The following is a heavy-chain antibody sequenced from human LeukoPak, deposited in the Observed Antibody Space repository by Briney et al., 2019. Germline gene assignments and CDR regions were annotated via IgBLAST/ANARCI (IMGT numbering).Heavy chain of an antibody. Sequence: GGSLRLSCAASGFTFGSYSMNWVGQAPGKGLEWVSSISSSSSYIYYADSVKGRFTISRDNAKNSLYLQMNSLRAEDTAVYYCASIYGGNSGGYWGQGTLVTVSS. D-gene: IGHD4-23*01. J-gene: IGHJ4*02. V-gene: IGHV3-21*01. CDR2: ISSSSSYI. CDR1: GFTFGSYS. CDR3: ASIYGGNSGGY.